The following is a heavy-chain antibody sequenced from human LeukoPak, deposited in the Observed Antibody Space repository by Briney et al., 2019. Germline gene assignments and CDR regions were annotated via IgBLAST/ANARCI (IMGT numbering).Heavy chain of an antibody. D-gene: IGHD1-7*01. CDR1: GGSIRSSRYY. CDR2: MYYSGSR. V-gene: IGHV4-39*07. Sequence: SETLSLTCAVSGGSIRSSRYYWAWIRQPPGKGLEWIMSMYYSGSRYYNWSLRSRITISVDTSKNQFSLKLSSVTAADPAVYYCGRGNWNCGSSMDVWGQGTTVTVSS. CDR3: GRGNWNCGSSMDV. J-gene: IGHJ6*02.